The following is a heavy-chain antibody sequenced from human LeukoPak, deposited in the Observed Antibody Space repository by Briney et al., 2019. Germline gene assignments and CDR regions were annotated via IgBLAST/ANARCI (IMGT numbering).Heavy chain of an antibody. D-gene: IGHD3-9*01. J-gene: IGHJ6*03. Sequence: SQTLSLTCTVSGGSINSGTYYWTWIRQPAGKGLEWIGRIYSSGSTNYKPSLKSRVTISVDASKNQFSLKLGSVTAADTAVYYCAREESDWSSLGYFYHYMDVWGKGTTVTVSS. CDR3: AREESDWSSLGYFYHYMDV. V-gene: IGHV4-61*02. CDR1: GGSINSGTYY. CDR2: IYSSGST.